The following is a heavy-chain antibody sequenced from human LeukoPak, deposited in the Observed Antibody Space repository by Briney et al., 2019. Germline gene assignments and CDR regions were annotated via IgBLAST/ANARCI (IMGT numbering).Heavy chain of an antibody. V-gene: IGHV3-21*01. CDR1: GFTFSSYS. D-gene: IGHD3-9*01. J-gene: IGHJ4*02. CDR2: ISSSSSYI. CDR3: ARDVRWYDILTGLHQYYFDY. Sequence: GGSLRLSCAASGFTFSSYSMNWVRQAPGKGLEWVSSISSSSSYIYYADSVKGRFTISRDNAKNSLYLQMNSLRAEDTAVYYCARDVRWYDILTGLHQYYFDYWGQGTLVTVSS.